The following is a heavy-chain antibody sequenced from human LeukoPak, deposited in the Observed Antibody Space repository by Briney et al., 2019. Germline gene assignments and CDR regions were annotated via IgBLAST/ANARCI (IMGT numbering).Heavy chain of an antibody. V-gene: IGHV3-21*01. Sequence: PGGSLRLSCAASGFTFSSYSMNWVRQAPGKGLEWVSSISSSSSYIYYADSVKGRFTISRDNAKNSLYLQMNSLRAEDTAVYYCARGNYYGSGSYYPSGYWGQGTLVTVSS. D-gene: IGHD3-10*01. J-gene: IGHJ4*02. CDR1: GFTFSSYS. CDR2: ISSSSSYI. CDR3: ARGNYYGSGSYYPSGY.